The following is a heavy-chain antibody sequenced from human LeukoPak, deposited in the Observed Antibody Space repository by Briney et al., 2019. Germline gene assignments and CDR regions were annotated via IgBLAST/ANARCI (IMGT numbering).Heavy chain of an antibody. D-gene: IGHD3-10*01. CDR2: IYYSGST. Sequence: SETLSLTCTVSGGSISSSSYYWGWIRQPPGKGLEWIGRIYYSGSTYYNPSLKSRDTISVDTSKNQYSLKLSSVTAADTAVDYCARYGSGSYYNVIGSNWFDPRGQGTLVTVSS. J-gene: IGHJ5*02. CDR1: GGSISSSSYY. V-gene: IGHV4-39*01. CDR3: ARYGSGSYYNVIGSNWFDP.